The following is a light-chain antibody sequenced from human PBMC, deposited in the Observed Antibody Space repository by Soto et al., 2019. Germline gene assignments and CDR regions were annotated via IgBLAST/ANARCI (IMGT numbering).Light chain of an antibody. Sequence: EIVMTQSPATLSVSPGERATLSCRASQSVSSNLAWYQHKPGQAPRLLIYGASIRAIGVPAKFGGSGSGTEFTLTIIIRQSEAFAVYYCQQYQKWALTFGGGTKAEIK. CDR1: QSVSSN. CDR2: GAS. CDR3: QQYQKWALT. V-gene: IGKV3D-15*03. J-gene: IGKJ4*01.